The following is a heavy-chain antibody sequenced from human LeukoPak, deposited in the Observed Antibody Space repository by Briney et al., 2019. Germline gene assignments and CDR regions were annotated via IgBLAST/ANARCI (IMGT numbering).Heavy chain of an antibody. Sequence: SETLSLTCAVYGGSFSGYYWSWIRQPPGKGLEWIGEINHSGSTNYNPSLKSRVTISVDTSKNQFSLKLSSVTAADTAVCYCARGPWLLNYWGQGTLVTVSS. J-gene: IGHJ4*02. CDR1: GGSFSGYY. CDR3: ARGPWLLNY. V-gene: IGHV4-34*01. D-gene: IGHD3-22*01. CDR2: INHSGST.